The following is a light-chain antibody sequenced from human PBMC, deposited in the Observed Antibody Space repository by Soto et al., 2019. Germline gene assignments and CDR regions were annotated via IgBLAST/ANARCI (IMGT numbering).Light chain of an antibody. CDR3: SSYTSSSTVV. V-gene: IGLV2-14*01. CDR1: SSDIGAYNY. CDR2: DVS. J-gene: IGLJ2*01. Sequence: QSALTQPASVSGSPGQSITISCTGTSSDIGAYNYVSWYQQHPGKAPKLMIYDVSNRPSGVSNRFSGSKSGHTASLTISGLQAEDESDYYCSSYTSSSTVVFGGGTKLTVL.